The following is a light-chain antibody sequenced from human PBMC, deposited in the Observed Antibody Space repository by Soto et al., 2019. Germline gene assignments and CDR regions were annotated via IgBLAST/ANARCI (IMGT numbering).Light chain of an antibody. CDR2: QVF. CDR1: QSLVYSDGNTY. J-gene: IGKJ4*01. Sequence: DVVMTQSPLSLPVTLGQPASISCRSSQSLVYSDGNTYLTWFQQRPGQSPRRLIYQVFNRDSGVPDRFSGSGSGTDFTLKISRVEAEYVGVYYCMQGTHWPLTFGGGPKVEIK. V-gene: IGKV2-30*01. CDR3: MQGTHWPLT.